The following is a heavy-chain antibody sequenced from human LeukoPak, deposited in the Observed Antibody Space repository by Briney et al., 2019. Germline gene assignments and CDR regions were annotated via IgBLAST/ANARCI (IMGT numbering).Heavy chain of an antibody. D-gene: IGHD1-26*01. CDR2: GIPIFGIT. CDR3: ARELGTTDWFDP. Sequence: ASLKVSCKASVGTFTTYAITCVRQAPGHGLEWRGGGIPIFGITNYAQKFQGRVTVTTDESTSTAYMELSSLRSEDTAVYYCARELGTTDWFDPWGQGTLVTVSS. J-gene: IGHJ5*02. CDR1: VGTFTTYA. V-gene: IGHV1-69*05.